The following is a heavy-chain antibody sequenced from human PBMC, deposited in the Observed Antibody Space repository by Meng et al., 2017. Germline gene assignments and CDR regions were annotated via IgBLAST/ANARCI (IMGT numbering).Heavy chain of an antibody. D-gene: IGHD5-18*01. CDR1: AGSISSYY. CDR3: ARGYSYVEAGGYYFDY. V-gene: IGHV4-59*01. Sequence: QVGRQGSGQGLVRPSETLPFTCTVSAGSISSYYWSWIRQPPGKGLEWIGYIYSSGSTNYNPSLKSRVTISVDTSKNQFSLKLSSVTAAEPAVYYCARGYSYVEAGGYYFDYWGQGTLVTVSS. J-gene: IGHJ4*02. CDR2: IYSSGST.